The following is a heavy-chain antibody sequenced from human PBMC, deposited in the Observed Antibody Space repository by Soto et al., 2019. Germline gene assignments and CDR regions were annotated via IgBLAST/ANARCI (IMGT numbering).Heavy chain of an antibody. CDR2: ISGSGGST. V-gene: IGHV3-23*01. Sequence: GGSLRLSCAASGFTFSSYAMSWVRQAPGKGLEWVSAISGSGGSTYYADSVKGRFTISRDNSKNTLYLQMNSLRAEDTAVYYRAKARQYYYGSGSYSSDYWGQGTLVTVSS. J-gene: IGHJ4*02. D-gene: IGHD3-10*01. CDR1: GFTFSSYA. CDR3: AKARQYYYGSGSYSSDY.